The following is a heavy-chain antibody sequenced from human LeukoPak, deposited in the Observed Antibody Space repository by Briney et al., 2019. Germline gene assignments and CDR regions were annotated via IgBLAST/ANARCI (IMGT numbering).Heavy chain of an antibody. Sequence: GESLKISCKGSGYSFSTYWIGWVRQMPGKGLEWMGLINAADSDTRYSPSFQGQVLISVDESISTAYLQWGNLKASDTAMYNCATPSSWGNFDYWGQGTLVTVSS. V-gene: IGHV5-51*01. CDR3: ATPSSWGNFDY. CDR1: GYSFSTYW. CDR2: INAADSDT. J-gene: IGHJ4*02. D-gene: IGHD6-13*01.